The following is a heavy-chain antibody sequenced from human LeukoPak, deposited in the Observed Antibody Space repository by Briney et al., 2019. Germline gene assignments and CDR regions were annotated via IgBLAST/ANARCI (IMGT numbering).Heavy chain of an antibody. J-gene: IGHJ4*02. CDR2: IYSGGSK. CDR3: ARDLYGDFDY. CDR1: GFTVSSNY. D-gene: IGHD4-17*01. V-gene: IGHV3-53*01. Sequence: PGGSLRLSCAASGFTVSSNYMSWVRQAPGKGLEWVSVIYSGGSKYYADSVKGRFTISRENSKNTLYLQMNSLRAEDTAVYYCARDLYGDFDYWGQGTLVTVSS.